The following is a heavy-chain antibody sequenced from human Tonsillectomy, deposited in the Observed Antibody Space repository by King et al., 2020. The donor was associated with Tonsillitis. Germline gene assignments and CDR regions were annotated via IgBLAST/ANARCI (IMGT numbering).Heavy chain of an antibody. CDR2: ISYDGSNK. V-gene: IGHV3-30*01. D-gene: IGHD3-22*01. Sequence: LVQSGGGVVQPGRSLRLSCAASGFTFSRYAIHWVRQAPGKGLEWVAVISYDGSNKYYADSVKGRFTISRDNSKNTLYLQMNSLRAEDTAVYYCARDHYYDSSDYYSTFDYWGQGTLVTVSS. CDR3: ARDHYYDSSDYYSTFDY. J-gene: IGHJ4*02. CDR1: GFTFSRYA.